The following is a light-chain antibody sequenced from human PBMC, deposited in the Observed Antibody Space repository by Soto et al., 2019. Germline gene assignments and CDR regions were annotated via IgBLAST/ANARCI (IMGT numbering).Light chain of an antibody. V-gene: IGKV3-20*01. CDR1: QSCSSSY. CDR3: QQYGSSPWT. J-gene: IGKJ1*01. CDR2: GAS. Sequence: ELVSTQSPGALSSSPVAIATHSCSSSQSCSSSYLAWYQQKPGQAPRLLVYGASSRATGIPDRFSGSGSGTDFTLTISRLEPEDFAVYYCQQYGSSPWTCGKGTKVDIK.